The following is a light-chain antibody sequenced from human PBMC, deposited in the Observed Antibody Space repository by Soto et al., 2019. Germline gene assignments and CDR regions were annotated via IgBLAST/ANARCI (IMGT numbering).Light chain of an antibody. CDR2: KGS. CDR3: QQYNSWYT. CDR1: QSISSW. V-gene: IGKV1-5*03. J-gene: IGKJ2*01. Sequence: DIQMTQSPSTLSASLGDRVTITCRPSQSISSWLAGYQQKPGKAPKLLIYKGSSLESGVPSRFSGSGSGTEFTLTISSLQPDDFATYYCQQYNSWYTFGQGTKLEIK.